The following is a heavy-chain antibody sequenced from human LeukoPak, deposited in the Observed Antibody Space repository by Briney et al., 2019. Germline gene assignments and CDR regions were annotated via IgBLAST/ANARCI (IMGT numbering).Heavy chain of an antibody. CDR2: IRYDGSDK. D-gene: IGHD6-13*01. V-gene: IGHV3-30*02. Sequence: GGSLRLSCAASGFTFSSYGMHWVRQAPGKGLEWVAFIRYDGSDKYYADSVKGRFTISRDNSKNTLYLQMNNLGAEDTAVYYCAKDRVYSSSFYCFDYWGQGTLVTVSS. J-gene: IGHJ4*02. CDR1: GFTFSSYG. CDR3: AKDRVYSSSFYCFDY.